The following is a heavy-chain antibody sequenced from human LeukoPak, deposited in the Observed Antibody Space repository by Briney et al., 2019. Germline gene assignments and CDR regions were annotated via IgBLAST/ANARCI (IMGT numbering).Heavy chain of an antibody. J-gene: IGHJ6*02. V-gene: IGHV1-24*01. CDR1: GYTLTELS. CDR3: ATNFYDISVAAAGAYYYGMDV. D-gene: IGHD6-13*01. CDR2: FDPEDGET. Sequence: ASVKVSCKVSGYTLTELSTHWVRQAPGKGLEWMGGFDPEDGETIYAQKFQGRVTMTEDTSTHTAYMELSSLRSEDTAVYYCATNFYDISVAAAGAYYYGMDVWGQGTTVTVSS.